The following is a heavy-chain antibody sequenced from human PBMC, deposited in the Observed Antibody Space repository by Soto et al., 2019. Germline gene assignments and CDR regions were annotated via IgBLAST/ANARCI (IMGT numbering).Heavy chain of an antibody. CDR1: GGSITSGGYY. V-gene: IGHV4-31*03. J-gene: IGHJ4*02. CDR3: ARATTTVTTFDS. Sequence: QLPLQEPGPGLVKPFQTLSLTCSVSGGSITSGGYYWSWIRQVPGKGLEWIGDIYYTGTTYSNAALNSRLTISVDTSKSQVSLNLSSVTAADTAVYFCARATTTVTTFDSWGQGTQVTVSS. D-gene: IGHD4-17*01. CDR2: IYYTGTT.